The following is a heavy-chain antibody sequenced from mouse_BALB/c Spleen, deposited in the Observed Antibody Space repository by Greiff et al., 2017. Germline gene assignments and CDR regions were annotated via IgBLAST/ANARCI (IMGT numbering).Heavy chain of an antibody. CDR3: ARRDYDYDVGLSYAMDY. V-gene: IGHV1-9*01. Sequence: VQLVESGAELMKPGASVKISCKATGYTFSSYWIEWVKQRPGHGLEWIGEILPGSGSTNYNEKFKGKATFTADTSSNTAYMQLSSLTSEDSAVYYCARRDYDYDVGLSYAMDYWGQGTSVTVSS. CDR1: GYTFSSYW. CDR2: ILPGSGST. J-gene: IGHJ4*01. D-gene: IGHD2-4*01.